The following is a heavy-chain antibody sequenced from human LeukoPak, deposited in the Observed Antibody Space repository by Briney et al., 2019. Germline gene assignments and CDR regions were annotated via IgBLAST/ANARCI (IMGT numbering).Heavy chain of an antibody. J-gene: IGHJ4*02. CDR3: ARGRSNRIAAAGTETGNYFDY. V-gene: IGHV4-4*07. CDR2: IYTSGST. D-gene: IGHD6-13*01. CDR1: GGSISSYY. Sequence: SETLSLTCTVSGGSISSYYWSWIRQPAGKGLEWIGRIYTSGSTNYNPSLRSRVTMSEDTSKNQFSLKLSSVTAADTAVYYCARGRSNRIAAAGTETGNYFDYWGQGTLVTVSS.